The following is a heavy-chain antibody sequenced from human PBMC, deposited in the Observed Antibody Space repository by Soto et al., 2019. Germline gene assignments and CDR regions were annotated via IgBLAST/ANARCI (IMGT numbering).Heavy chain of an antibody. V-gene: IGHV1-69*01. CDR2: IIPVFGTT. CDR1: GGLFSSFA. CDR3: AWGWGPYVWFNEF. Sequence: QEQLVQSGAEVKKPGSSVKVSCKDSGGLFSSFAISWVRQAPGQGLEWMGGIIPVFGTTNYAQKFQGRVTITADESTNTAYMELRSLTCDDTAVYYCAWGWGPYVWFNEFWGQGTQVTVSS. D-gene: IGHD3-16*01. J-gene: IGHJ4*02.